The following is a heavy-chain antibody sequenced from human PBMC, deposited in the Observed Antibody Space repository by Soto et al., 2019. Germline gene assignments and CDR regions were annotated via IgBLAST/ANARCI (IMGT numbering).Heavy chain of an antibody. D-gene: IGHD6-6*01. CDR1: GGSISSGDYY. CDR2: IYHSGST. Sequence: QVQLQESGPGLVKPSQTLSLTCTVSGGSISSGDYYWSWIRQPPGKGLEWIGYIYHSGSTYYTPSLKSRFTIAVDTSKNQFSLKLSSVTAADTAVYYCARERPDGARLDPWGQGTLVTVSS. CDR3: ARERPDGARLDP. V-gene: IGHV4-30-4*01. J-gene: IGHJ5*02.